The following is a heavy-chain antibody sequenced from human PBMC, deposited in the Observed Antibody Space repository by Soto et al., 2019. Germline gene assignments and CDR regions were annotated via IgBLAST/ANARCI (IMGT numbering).Heavy chain of an antibody. Sequence: QVQLVESGGGVVQPGRSLRLSCAASGFTFSRYGMHWVRQAPGKGLEWVAVIWYDGSIQYYGDSVEGRFIISRDDSKNTLYLQMNGLRAEDTAIYYCARDIGINGHYLLDYWGQGTLVTVSS. D-gene: IGHD2-8*01. CDR2: IWYDGSIQ. J-gene: IGHJ4*02. CDR3: ARDIGINGHYLLDY. CDR1: GFTFSRYG. V-gene: IGHV3-33*01.